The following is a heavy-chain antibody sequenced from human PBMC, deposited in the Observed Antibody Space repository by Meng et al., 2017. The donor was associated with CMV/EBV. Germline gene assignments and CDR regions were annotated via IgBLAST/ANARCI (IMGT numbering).Heavy chain of an antibody. J-gene: IGHJ4*02. Sequence: DLQLRGCGLLKPSEARPPPCPVYVGSFSGYNWSWIRQPPGKGLEWIGEINHSGSTNYNPSLKSRVTISVDTSKNQFSLKLSSVTAADTAVYYCARGVGATGKADYWGQGTLVTVSS. CDR3: ARGVGATGKADY. CDR2: INHSGST. V-gene: IGHV4-34*01. D-gene: IGHD1-26*01. CDR1: VGSFSGYN.